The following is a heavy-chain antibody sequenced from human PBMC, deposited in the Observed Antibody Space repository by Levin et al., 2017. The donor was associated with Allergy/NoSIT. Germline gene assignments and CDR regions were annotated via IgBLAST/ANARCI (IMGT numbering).Heavy chain of an antibody. J-gene: IGHJ6*02. CDR2: IIPIFGTA. V-gene: IGHV1-69*01. CDR3: ARGRNHGGYDFWSGYFARYYYYYGMDV. D-gene: IGHD3-3*01. Sequence: GGSLRLSCKASGGTFSSYAISWVRQAPGQGLEWMGGIIPIFGTANYAQKFQGRVTITADESTSTAYMELSSLRSEDTAVYYCARGRNHGGYDFWSGYFARYYYYYGMDVWGQGTTVTVSS. CDR1: GGTFSSYA.